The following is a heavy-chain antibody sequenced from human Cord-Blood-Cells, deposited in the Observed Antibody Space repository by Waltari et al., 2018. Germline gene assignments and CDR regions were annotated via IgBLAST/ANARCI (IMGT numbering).Heavy chain of an antibody. V-gene: IGHV1-2*02. CDR2: INPNGGGT. CDR1: GYTFTGYY. Sequence: QVQLVQSGAAVKKPGASVKVSCTASGYTFTGYYMHWVRQDPGQGLEWMRGINPNGGGTNYAQKLQGRVTRTRDPSISTAYMELSRLRSDDTAVYYWARYRNLCSSTSCDAFDIWGQGTMVTVSS. D-gene: IGHD2-2*01. J-gene: IGHJ3*02. CDR3: ARYRNLCSSTSCDAFDI.